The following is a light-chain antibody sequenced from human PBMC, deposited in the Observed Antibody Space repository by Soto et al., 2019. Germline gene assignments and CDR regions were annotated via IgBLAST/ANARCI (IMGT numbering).Light chain of an antibody. J-gene: IGKJ3*01. CDR3: QQYFNWPLTWT. CDR1: QSIRTN. V-gene: IGKV3-15*01. CDR2: GAS. Sequence: EIVLTQSPANLSVSAGGTVTLSCRASQSIRTNVAWYQQIPGQAPRLLVYGASTRATGVPARFSGSGSGIEFTLTISSLQSEDSAFYYCQQYFNWPLTWTFGPGTKVDIK.